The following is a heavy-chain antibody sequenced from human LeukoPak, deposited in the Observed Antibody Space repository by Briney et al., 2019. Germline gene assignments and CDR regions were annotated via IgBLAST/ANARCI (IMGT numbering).Heavy chain of an antibody. D-gene: IGHD2-15*01. V-gene: IGHV4-34*01. CDR1: GGSFSGYY. J-gene: IGHJ3*02. Sequence: SETLSLTCAVYGGSFSGYYWSWIRQPPGKGLEWIGEINHSGSTNYNPSLKSRVTISVDTSKNQFSLKPSSVTAADTAVYYCASQVVVDAFDIWGQGTMVTVSS. CDR2: INHSGST. CDR3: ASQVVVDAFDI.